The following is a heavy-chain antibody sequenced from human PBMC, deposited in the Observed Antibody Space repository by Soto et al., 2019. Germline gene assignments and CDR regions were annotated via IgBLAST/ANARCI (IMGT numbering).Heavy chain of an antibody. D-gene: IGHD1-26*01. CDR3: ARITGSYYAFDY. Sequence: GXSGEVSGKASGGTFISYAISWVRQAPGQGLEWMGGIIPIFGTANYAQKFQGRVTITADESTSTAYMELSSLRSEDTAVYYCARITGSYYAFDYWGQGTLVTVS. CDR2: IIPIFGTA. CDR1: GGTFISYA. V-gene: IGHV1-69*13. J-gene: IGHJ4*02.